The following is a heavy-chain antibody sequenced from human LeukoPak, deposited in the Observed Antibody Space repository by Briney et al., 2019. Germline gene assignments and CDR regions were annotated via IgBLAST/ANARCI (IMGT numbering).Heavy chain of an antibody. V-gene: IGHV1-46*01. Sequence: ASVKVSCKAAGYIFTNYYLHWVRRAPGQGLEWMGIINPGGGSTSYAQKFQGRVTMTRDTSTSTVYMELSSLRSDDTAVYYCARDSGPTTYYDFWSGYYVYYFDYWGQGTLVTVSS. CDR1: GYIFTNYY. CDR3: ARDSGPTTYYDFWSGYYVYYFDY. D-gene: IGHD3-3*01. J-gene: IGHJ4*02. CDR2: INPGGGST.